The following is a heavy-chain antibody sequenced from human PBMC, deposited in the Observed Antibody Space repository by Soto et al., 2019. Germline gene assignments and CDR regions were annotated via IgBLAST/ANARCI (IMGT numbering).Heavy chain of an antibody. CDR2: IYYSGGT. CDR1: GGSISSGDYY. J-gene: IGHJ4*02. CDR3: ARQPLWQAVRGEGAYFDY. D-gene: IGHD3-10*01. V-gene: IGHV4-30-4*01. Sequence: PSETLSLTCTVSGGSISSGDYYWSWIRQPPGKGLEWIGYIYYSGGTYYNPSLKSRVTISVDTPKNHFSLKLSSVTAADTAVYYCARQPLWQAVRGEGAYFDYWGQGTLVTVSS.